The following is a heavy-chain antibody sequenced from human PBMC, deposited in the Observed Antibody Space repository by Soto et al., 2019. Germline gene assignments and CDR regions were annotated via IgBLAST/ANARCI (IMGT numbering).Heavy chain of an antibody. V-gene: IGHV1-69*13. CDR1: GGTVSSYA. Sequence: ASVKVSCKSSGGTVSSYAISWVRQAPGQGLEWMGGIIPIFGTANYAQKFQGRVRITADESTSTAYMELSSLRSEATAVYYCARDRGINWNYGMDVWGQGTTVTVSS. J-gene: IGHJ6*02. CDR3: ARDRGINWNYGMDV. D-gene: IGHD1-20*01. CDR2: IIPIFGTA.